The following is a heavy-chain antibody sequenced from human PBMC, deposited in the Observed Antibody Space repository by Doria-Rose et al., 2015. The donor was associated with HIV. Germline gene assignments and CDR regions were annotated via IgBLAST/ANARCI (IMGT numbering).Heavy chain of an antibody. D-gene: IGHD6-13*01. J-gene: IGHJ4*02. CDR3: ARIKSSRWYHKYYFDF. CDR1: GVSLSSPGMG. V-gene: IGHV2-26*01. Sequence: QITLKESGPVLVKPTETLTLTCTVSGVSLSSPGMGVSWIRQPPGKALEWLANIFSDDERSYKTSLKSRLTISRGTSKSQVVLTMTDMHPVDTATYYCARIKSSRWYHKYYFDFWGQGTLVIVSA. CDR2: IFSDDER.